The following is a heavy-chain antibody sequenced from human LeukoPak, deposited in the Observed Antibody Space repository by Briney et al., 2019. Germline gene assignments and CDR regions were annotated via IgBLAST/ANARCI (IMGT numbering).Heavy chain of an antibody. CDR3: ARGGLNILTGYYN. D-gene: IGHD3-9*01. CDR1: GYTFTGYY. CDR2: INPNSGGT. Sequence: ASVKVSCKASGYTFTGYYMHWVRQAPGQGLEWMGWINPNSGGTNYAQKFQGRVTMTRNTSISTAYMELSSLRSEDTAVYYCARGGLNILTGYYNWGQGTLVTVSS. V-gene: IGHV1-2*02. J-gene: IGHJ4*02.